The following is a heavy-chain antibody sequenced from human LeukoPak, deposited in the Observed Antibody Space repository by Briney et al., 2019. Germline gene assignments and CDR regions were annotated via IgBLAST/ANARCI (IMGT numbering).Heavy chain of an antibody. V-gene: IGHV3-7*01. Sequence: GGSLRLSCTASGFTFSSYWMNWVRQAPGKGLEWVANIKQDGSEKYYVDSVKGRFTISRDNAKNSLYLQMNSLRVEDTAVYYCARDLEGGSSFFPYYYYYMDVWGKGTTVTVSS. D-gene: IGHD6-6*01. CDR1: GFTFSSYW. CDR3: ARDLEGGSSFFPYYYYYMDV. CDR2: IKQDGSEK. J-gene: IGHJ6*03.